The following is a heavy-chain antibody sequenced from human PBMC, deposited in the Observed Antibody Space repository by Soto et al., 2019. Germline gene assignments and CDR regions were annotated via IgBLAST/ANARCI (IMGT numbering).Heavy chain of an antibody. D-gene: IGHD5-18*01. J-gene: IGHJ3*02. CDR3: ARRYGKNAFDI. CDR2: IRDDGST. CDR1: GGSISNHN. V-gene: IGHV4-59*11. Sequence: PSETLSLTCSDSGGSISNHNWGWIRLPPGKGLEWIGYIRDDGSTSYNPSLSSRVTISVDTSKNQFSLKLSSVTAADTAVYYCARRYGKNAFDIWGQGTMVTVSS.